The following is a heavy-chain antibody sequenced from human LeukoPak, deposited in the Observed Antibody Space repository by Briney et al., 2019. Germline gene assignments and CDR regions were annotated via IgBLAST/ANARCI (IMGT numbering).Heavy chain of an antibody. V-gene: IGHV1-18*01. CDR3: ARELDGPEGGYYFDY. D-gene: IGHD1-1*01. CDR1: GYTFTSYG. Sequence: ASVKVSCKASGYTFTSYGISWVRQAPGQGLEWMGWISAYNGNTNYAQKLQGRVTMTTDTSTSTAYMELRSLRSDDTAVYYCARELDGPEGGYYFDYWGQGTLVTVSS. CDR2: ISAYNGNT. J-gene: IGHJ4*02.